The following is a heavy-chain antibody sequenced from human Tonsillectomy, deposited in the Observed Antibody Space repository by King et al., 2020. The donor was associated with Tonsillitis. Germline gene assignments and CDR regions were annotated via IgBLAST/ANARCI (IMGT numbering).Heavy chain of an antibody. J-gene: IGHJ4*02. V-gene: IGHV5-51*01. CDR1: GYSFTNYW. D-gene: IGHD6-13*01. CDR3: ARPRFIATAGFYFDY. Sequence: QLVQSGAEVKKPGESLKISCKGSGYSFTNYWIGWVRQMPGKGLEWMGIIFPGDSDTRYSPSFQGQVTISAGKSISTAYLQWSSLKASDTAMYYCARPRFIATAGFYFDYWGQGTLVTVSS. CDR2: IFPGDSDT.